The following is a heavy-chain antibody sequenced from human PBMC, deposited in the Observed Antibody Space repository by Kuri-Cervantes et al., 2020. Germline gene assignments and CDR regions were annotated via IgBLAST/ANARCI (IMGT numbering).Heavy chain of an antibody. CDR3: ARAWRSRIAFDI. D-gene: IGHD5-24*01. Sequence: GESLKISCAASGFTFSSYSMNWVRQAPGKGLEWVSYISSSGSTIYYADSVKGRFTISRDNAKNSLYLQMNSLRAEDTAVYYCARAWRSRIAFDIWGQGTMVTVSS. CDR1: GFTFSSYS. V-gene: IGHV3-48*04. J-gene: IGHJ3*02. CDR2: ISSSGSTI.